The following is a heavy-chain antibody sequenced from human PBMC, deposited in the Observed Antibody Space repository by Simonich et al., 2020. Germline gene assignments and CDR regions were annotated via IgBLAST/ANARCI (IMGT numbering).Heavy chain of an antibody. Sequence: QVQLVQSGAEVKKPGASVKVSCKASVYTFTSYGISWLRQAPGQGLEWMECIRAYNDNTTYAKKLQGIVTMTTDTSTSTAYMELRSLGSDDTAVYYCARASRGTWWYYYFDYWGQGTLVTVSS. CDR2: IRAYNDNT. CDR3: ARASRGTWWYYYFDY. D-gene: IGHD2-15*01. J-gene: IGHJ4*02. V-gene: IGHV1-18*01. CDR1: VYTFTSYG.